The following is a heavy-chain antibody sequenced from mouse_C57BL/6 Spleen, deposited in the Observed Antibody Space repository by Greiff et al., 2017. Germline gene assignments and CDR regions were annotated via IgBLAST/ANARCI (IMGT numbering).Heavy chain of an antibody. CDR2: IDSSDSYT. J-gene: IGHJ2*01. Sequence: VQLQQPGAELVKPGASVKLSCKASGYTFTSYWMQWVKQRPGQCLEWIGEIDSSDSYTTYNQKFKGKATLTVATSSSTAYMQLSSLTSEDSAVYYCARGAAGTGFDYWGQGTTLTVSS. CDR3: ARGAAGTGFDY. D-gene: IGHD4-1*01. V-gene: IGHV1-50*01. CDR1: GYTFTSYW.